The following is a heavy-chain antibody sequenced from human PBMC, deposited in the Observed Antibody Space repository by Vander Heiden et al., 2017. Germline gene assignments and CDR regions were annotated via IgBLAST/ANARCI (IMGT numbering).Heavy chain of an antibody. CDR3: TRDQLAYCGGDCYFNWFDP. CDR1: GFTFGYYA. D-gene: IGHD2-21*02. Sequence: ELQLVESGGGLVQPGRSLRLSCTASGFTFGYYAMSWFRQAPGKGLEWVGFIRSKAYGGTTEYAASVKGRFTISRDDSKSIAYLQMNSLKTEDTAVYYCTRDQLAYCGGDCYFNWFDPWGQGTLVTVSS. J-gene: IGHJ5*02. CDR2: IRSKAYGGTT. V-gene: IGHV3-49*03.